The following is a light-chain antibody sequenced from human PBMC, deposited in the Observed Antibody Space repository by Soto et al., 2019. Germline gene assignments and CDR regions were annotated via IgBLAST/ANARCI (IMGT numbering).Light chain of an antibody. Sequence: DIQMTQSPSSLSASVGDRVTISCRASQGIANYLAWYQQKPGKVPELLMYAASTLHSGVPSRFSGSGSGTDFTFTISSLQPEDVASYYCQKYMSAAWPFGQGAKVEIK. J-gene: IGKJ1*01. CDR2: AAS. V-gene: IGKV1-27*01. CDR3: QKYMSAAWP. CDR1: QGIANY.